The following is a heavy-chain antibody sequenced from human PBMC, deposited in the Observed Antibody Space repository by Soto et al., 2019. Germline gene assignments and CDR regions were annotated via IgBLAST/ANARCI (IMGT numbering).Heavy chain of an antibody. Sequence: GASVKVSCKASGYTFTIYSMHWVRQAPGQRLEWMGWINAGNGNTKYSQKFQGRVTITRDTSASTAYMELSSLRSEDTAVYYCARDLSYGDYYFDDWGQGTLVTVSS. V-gene: IGHV1-3*01. D-gene: IGHD4-17*01. CDR1: GYTFTIYS. CDR3: ARDLSYGDYYFDD. CDR2: INAGNGNT. J-gene: IGHJ4*02.